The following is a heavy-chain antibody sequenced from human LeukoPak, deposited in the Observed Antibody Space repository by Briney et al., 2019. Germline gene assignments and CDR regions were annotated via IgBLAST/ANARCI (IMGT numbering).Heavy chain of an antibody. V-gene: IGHV4-59*01. CDR2: IYYCGST. Sequence: SETLSLTCTVSGGSISSYYWSWIRQPPGKGLEWIGYIYYCGSTNYHPSLKSRVSISVATSKNQFSLKLSSMTAADMAVYYCARLMITFGGVIEKDAFDIWGQGTMVTVSS. J-gene: IGHJ3*02. CDR3: ARLMITFGGVIEKDAFDI. CDR1: GGSISSYY. D-gene: IGHD3-16*02.